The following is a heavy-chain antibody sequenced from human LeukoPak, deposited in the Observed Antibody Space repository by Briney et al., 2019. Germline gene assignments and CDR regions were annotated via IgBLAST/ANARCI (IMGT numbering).Heavy chain of an antibody. J-gene: IGHJ4*02. Sequence: SETLSLSCTVSGGSISSTGYYWSWIRQLPGKGLEWIGYIYYTGSTYYNPSLKSRVTISVDTSQNQFSLKLTSVTAADTAIYYCARDIQEQLEFDYWGQGTLVTVSS. CDR1: GGSISSTGYY. CDR3: ARDIQEQLEFDY. V-gene: IGHV4-31*03. D-gene: IGHD1-26*01. CDR2: IYYTGST.